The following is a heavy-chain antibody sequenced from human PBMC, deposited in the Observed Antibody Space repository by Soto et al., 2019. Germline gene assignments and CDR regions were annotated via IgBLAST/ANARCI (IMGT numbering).Heavy chain of an antibody. CDR3: TTDPTGGWFDP. V-gene: IGHV3-15*07. D-gene: IGHD4-17*01. CDR1: GFTFSNAW. Sequence: EVQLVESGGGLVKPGGSLRLSCAASGFTFSNAWMNWVRQAPGKGPEWVGRIKSKTDGGTTDYAAPVKGRFTISRDDSKNTLYLQINSLKIEDTALYYCTTDPTGGWFDPWGQGTLVTVSS. J-gene: IGHJ5*02. CDR2: IKSKTDGGTT.